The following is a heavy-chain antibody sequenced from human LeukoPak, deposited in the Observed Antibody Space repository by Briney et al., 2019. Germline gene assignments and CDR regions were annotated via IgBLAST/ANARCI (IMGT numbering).Heavy chain of an antibody. D-gene: IGHD7-27*01. V-gene: IGHV1-2*02. J-gene: IGHJ4*02. CDR1: GYTLTGNY. CDR3: SRQGTGDELDY. CDR2: INPNSSGT. Sequence: ASVKVSCKASGYTLTGNYMHWVRQAPGQGLEWMGWINPNSSGTLYAQKFQGRVTMTRGTSITTAYMELRRLRFDDTAVYYCSRQGTGDELDYWGQGTLVTVSS.